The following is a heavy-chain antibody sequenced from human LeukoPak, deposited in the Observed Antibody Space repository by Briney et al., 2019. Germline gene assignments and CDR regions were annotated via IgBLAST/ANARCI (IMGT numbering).Heavy chain of an antibody. CDR3: ARKVAAEVGYDY. V-gene: IGHV2-70*11. J-gene: IGHJ4*02. Sequence: RPSGPALVNPTQTLTLTCTFSGFSLRTRGMCVSWIRQPPGKALEWLSRIDWDDDKYYSTSLKTRLTISKDTSKNQVVLTMTNMDPVDTATYYCARKVAAEVGYDYWGQGTLVTVSS. CDR1: GFSLRTRGMC. CDR2: IDWDDDK. D-gene: IGHD2-15*01.